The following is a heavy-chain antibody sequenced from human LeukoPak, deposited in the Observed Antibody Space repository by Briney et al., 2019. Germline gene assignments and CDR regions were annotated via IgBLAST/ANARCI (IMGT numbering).Heavy chain of an antibody. CDR1: GGSISSSNW. V-gene: IGHV4-4*02. CDR3: AAHSGGSNFDY. D-gene: IGHD1-26*01. J-gene: IGHJ4*02. Sequence: SGTLSLTCAVSGGSISSSNWWSWVRQPPGKGLEWIGEIYHSGSTKYSPSLKNRLTISLDKSRNQFSLKLTSVTAADTAVYYCAAHSGGSNFDYWGQGTLVTVSS. CDR2: IYHSGST.